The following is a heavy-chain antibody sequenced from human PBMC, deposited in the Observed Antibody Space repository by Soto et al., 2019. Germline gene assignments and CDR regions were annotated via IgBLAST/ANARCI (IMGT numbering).Heavy chain of an antibody. CDR3: ARSHTEAPVLYYYYYGMDV. J-gene: IGHJ6*04. CDR1: GFTFSSYA. Sequence: PGGSLRLSCAASGFTFSSYAMHWVRQAPGKGLEWVAVISYDGSNKYYADSVKGRFTISRDNSKNTLYLQMNSLRAEDTAVYYCARSHTEAPVLYYYYYGMDVWGEGTTVTVSS. CDR2: ISYDGSNK. V-gene: IGHV3-30-3*01.